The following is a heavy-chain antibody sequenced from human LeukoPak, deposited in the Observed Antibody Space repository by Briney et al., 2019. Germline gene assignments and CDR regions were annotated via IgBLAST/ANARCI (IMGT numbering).Heavy chain of an antibody. Sequence: GGSLRLSCAASGFTFSDYWMSWVRQALGKGLEWVANIKQDGSEKYYVDSVKGRFTISRDNAKNSLYLQMNSLRAEDTAVYYCARASWNDREDYWGQGTLVTVSS. CDR1: GFTFSDYW. CDR3: ARASWNDREDY. D-gene: IGHD1-1*01. V-gene: IGHV3-7*01. J-gene: IGHJ4*02. CDR2: IKQDGSEK.